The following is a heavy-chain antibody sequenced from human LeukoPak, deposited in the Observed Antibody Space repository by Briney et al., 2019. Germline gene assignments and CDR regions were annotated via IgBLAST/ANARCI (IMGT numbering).Heavy chain of an antibody. CDR2: IRSGGSIT. Sequence: GGSLRLSCAASGFTLSSYSMRWVRQAPGKGLEWVSHIRSGGSITRYADYVKGRFTISRDNAKNSLYLQMNSLRAEDTAVYYCARVIWSGYYQIDYWGQGTLVTVSS. J-gene: IGHJ4*02. V-gene: IGHV3-48*01. CDR1: GFTLSSYS. D-gene: IGHD3-3*01. CDR3: ARVIWSGYYQIDY.